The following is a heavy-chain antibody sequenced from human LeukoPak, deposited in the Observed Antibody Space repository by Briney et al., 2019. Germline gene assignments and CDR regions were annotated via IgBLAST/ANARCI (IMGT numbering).Heavy chain of an antibody. V-gene: IGHV3-11*06. CDR3: ASSPVFHKGYYYYGMDV. Sequence: GGSLRLSCAASGFSFSDYYMSWIRQAPGKGLEWVSWVSDISSSSSYSNYADSVKGRFTISRDNAKNSLYLQMNSLRAEDTAVYYCASSPVFHKGYYYYGMDVWGQGTTVTVSS. CDR1: GFSFSDYY. D-gene: IGHD1-14*01. CDR2: ISSSSSYS. J-gene: IGHJ6*02.